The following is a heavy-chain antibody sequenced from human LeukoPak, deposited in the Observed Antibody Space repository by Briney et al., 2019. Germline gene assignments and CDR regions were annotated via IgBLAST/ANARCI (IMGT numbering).Heavy chain of an antibody. CDR3: ARDRVVVPAAVAGLGY. Sequence: GGSLRLSCAASGFTSSSYSMNWVRQAPGKGLEWVSSISSSSSYIYYADSVKGRFTISRDNAKNSLYLQMNSLRAEDTAVYYCARDRVVVPAAVAGLGYWGQGTLVTVSS. V-gene: IGHV3-21*01. CDR1: GFTSSSYS. J-gene: IGHJ4*02. D-gene: IGHD2-2*01. CDR2: ISSSSSYI.